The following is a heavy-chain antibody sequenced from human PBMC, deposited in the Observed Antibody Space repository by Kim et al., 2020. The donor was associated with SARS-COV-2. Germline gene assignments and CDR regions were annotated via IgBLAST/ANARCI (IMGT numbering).Heavy chain of an antibody. CDR2: IYVCTTT. CDR1: GLTVSNGY. CDR3: ASESDHGIGLFED. J-gene: IGHJ4*02. V-gene: IGHV3-53*01. D-gene: IGHD2-8*01. Sequence: GGSLRLSCSVSGLTVSNGYLSWVRQAPGKGLEWVSVIYVCTTTYSADSVRRRFIISTDSSKNTLHLQMNSLKTEETAVYFCASESDHGIGLFEDWGQGTLVTVSS.